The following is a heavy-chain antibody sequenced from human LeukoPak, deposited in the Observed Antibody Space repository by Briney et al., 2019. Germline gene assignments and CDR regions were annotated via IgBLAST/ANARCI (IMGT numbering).Heavy chain of an antibody. CDR3: ASILLWYVYDY. V-gene: IGHV3-23*01. CDR1: GFTFTTYS. D-gene: IGHD3-10*01. CDR2: ISNSGGST. Sequence: GGSLRLSCAASGFTFTTYSLTWVRQAPGKGLEWVSAISNSGGSTHYADSVKGRFTISRDNSKSTLYLQMNSLRAEDTAVYYCASILLWYVYDYWGQGTLVTVSS. J-gene: IGHJ4*02.